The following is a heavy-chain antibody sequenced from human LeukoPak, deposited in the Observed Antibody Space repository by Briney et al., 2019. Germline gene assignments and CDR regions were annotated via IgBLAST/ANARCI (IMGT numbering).Heavy chain of an antibody. J-gene: IGHJ4*02. D-gene: IGHD5-12*01. CDR2: INQDGSEI. Sequence: PGGSLRLSCAASGFTFSNYWMSWVRQAPGKGLEWLANINQDGSEIYYVDSVKGRFTISRDNGKNSLYLQINSLRADDTAVYYCARQKLERLYTAYDQDWGQGTLVTVSS. CDR3: ARQKLERLYTAYDQD. V-gene: IGHV3-7*01. CDR1: GFTFSNYW.